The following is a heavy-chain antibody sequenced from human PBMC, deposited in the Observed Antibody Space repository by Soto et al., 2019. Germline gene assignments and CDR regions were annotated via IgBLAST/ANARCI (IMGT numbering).Heavy chain of an antibody. CDR3: ARGMVRNYYGSGTLDS. CDR2: IYYSGST. V-gene: IGHV4-59*01. J-gene: IGHJ5*02. D-gene: IGHD3-10*01. CDR1: GGSISSYY. Sequence: PSETLSLTCTVSGGSISSYYWSWIRQPPGKGLEWIGYIYYSGSTNYNPSLKSRVTISVDTSKNQFSLKLSSVTAADTAVYYCARGMVRNYYGSGTLDSWGQGTLVTVSS.